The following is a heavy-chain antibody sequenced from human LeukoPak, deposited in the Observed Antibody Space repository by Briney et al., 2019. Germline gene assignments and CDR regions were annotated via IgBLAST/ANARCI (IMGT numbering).Heavy chain of an antibody. V-gene: IGHV1-2*02. J-gene: IGHJ6*03. CDR3: ARGYDSSGYPYYYYYMDV. D-gene: IGHD3-22*01. CDR2: INPNSGGT. CDR1: GYTFTGYY. Sequence: ASVKVSCKASGYTFTGYYMHWVRQAPGQGREWMGWINPNSGGTNYAQKFQGRVTMTRDTSISTAYMELSRLRSDDTAVYYCARGYDSSGYPYYYYYMDVWGKGTTVTISS.